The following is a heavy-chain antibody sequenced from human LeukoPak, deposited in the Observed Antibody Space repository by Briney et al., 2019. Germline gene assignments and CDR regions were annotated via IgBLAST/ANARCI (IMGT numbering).Heavy chain of an antibody. CDR3: ARSYWVVPAAIFGY. CDR1: GYTFGAYY. CDR2: INPNSGGT. V-gene: IGHV1-2*02. Sequence: ASVKVSCKASGYTFGAYYMYWVRQAPGQGLEWMGWINPNSGGTNYAQKFQGRVTMTRDTSISTAYMELSRLRSDDTAVYYCARSYWVVPAAIFGYWGQGTLVTVSS. D-gene: IGHD2-2*01. J-gene: IGHJ4*02.